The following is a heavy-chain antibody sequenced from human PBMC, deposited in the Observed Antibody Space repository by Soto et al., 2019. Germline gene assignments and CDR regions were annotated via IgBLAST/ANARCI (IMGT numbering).Heavy chain of an antibody. CDR3: ARDGLVPAATPWFDY. D-gene: IGHD2-2*02. V-gene: IGHV3-30-3*01. J-gene: IGHJ4*02. Sequence: QEQLVESGGGVVQPGRSLRLSCAASGFTFSSYAMHWVRQAPGKGLEWVAVISYDGSNKYYADSVKGRFTISRDNSKNTLYLQMNSLRAEDTAVYYCARDGLVPAATPWFDYWGQGTLVTVSS. CDR2: ISYDGSNK. CDR1: GFTFSSYA.